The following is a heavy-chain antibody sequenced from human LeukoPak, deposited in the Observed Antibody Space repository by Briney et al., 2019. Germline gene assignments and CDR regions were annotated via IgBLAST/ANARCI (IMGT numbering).Heavy chain of an antibody. CDR1: GFSFSSYT. J-gene: IGHJ4*02. CDR2: ISSSTTDI. V-gene: IGHV3-21*01. CDR3: ARVNAAFDY. D-gene: IGHD2-15*01. Sequence: GGSLRLSCAASGFSFSSYTMTWVRQAPGKGLEWVSVISSSTTDIYCADSVKGRFTISRDNPKDSLYLQMNSLRAEDTAVYYCARVNAAFDYWGLGTPVTVSS.